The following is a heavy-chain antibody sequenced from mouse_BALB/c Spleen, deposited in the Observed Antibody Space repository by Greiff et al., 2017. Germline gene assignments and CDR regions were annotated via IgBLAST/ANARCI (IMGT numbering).Heavy chain of an antibody. CDR1: GYSFTSYW. CDR2: IYPGNSDT. CDR3: TRRDYGNSQYAMDY. V-gene: IGHV1-5*01. D-gene: IGHD2-1*01. Sequence: EVQLQQSGTVLARPGASVKMSCKASGYSFTSYWMHWVKQRPGQGIEWIGAIYPGNSDTSYNQKFKGKAKLTAVTSASTAYMELSSLTNEDSAVYYCTRRDYGNSQYAMDYWGQGTSVTVSS. J-gene: IGHJ4*01.